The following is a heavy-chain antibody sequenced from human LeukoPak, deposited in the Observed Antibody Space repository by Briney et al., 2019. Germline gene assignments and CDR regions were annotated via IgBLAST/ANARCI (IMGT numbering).Heavy chain of an antibody. Sequence: SETLSLTCTVSGGSISSYYWSWIRQPPGKGLEWIGYIYYSGSTNYNPSLKSRVTISVDTSKNQFSLKLSSVTAADTAVYYCARDAAKAQLAYFDYWGQGTLVTVSS. J-gene: IGHJ4*02. D-gene: IGHD6-13*01. CDR3: ARDAAKAQLAYFDY. CDR1: GGSISSYY. CDR2: IYYSGST. V-gene: IGHV4-59*12.